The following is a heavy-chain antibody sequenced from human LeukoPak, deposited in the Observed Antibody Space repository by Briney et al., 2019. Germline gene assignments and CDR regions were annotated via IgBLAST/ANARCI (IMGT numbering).Heavy chain of an antibody. J-gene: IGHJ4*02. Sequence: PSETLSLTCTVSGGSVSSGSYYWGWIRQPPGKGLEWIGNIYYSGSTYYNPSLKSRVTISVDTSKNQFSLKLSSVTAADTAVYYCARDPALLWFGEPPFDYWGQGTLVTVSS. V-gene: IGHV4-39*07. D-gene: IGHD3-10*01. CDR1: GGSVSSGSYY. CDR2: IYYSGST. CDR3: ARDPALLWFGEPPFDY.